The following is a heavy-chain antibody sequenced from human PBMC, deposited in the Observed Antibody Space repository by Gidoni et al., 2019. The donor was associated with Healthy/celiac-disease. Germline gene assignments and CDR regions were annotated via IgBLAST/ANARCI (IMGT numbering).Heavy chain of an antibody. V-gene: IGHV3-30*02. D-gene: IGHD1-26*01. CDR2: IRYDGSNK. CDR1: GSPFSSYG. Sequence: QVQLVESGGGVVQPGRSLRLSCAASGSPFSSYGMHWVRQAPGKGLEWVAFIRYDGSNKYYADSVKGRFTISRDNSKNTLYLQMNSLRAEDTAVYYCAKDLWEGPNDYGMDVWGQGTTVTVSS. J-gene: IGHJ6*02. CDR3: AKDLWEGPNDYGMDV.